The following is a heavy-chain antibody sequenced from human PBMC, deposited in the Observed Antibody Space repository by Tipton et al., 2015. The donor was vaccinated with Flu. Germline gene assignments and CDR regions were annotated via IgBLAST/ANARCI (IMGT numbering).Heavy chain of an antibody. CDR1: GYTFTSYG. Sequence: QVQLVQSGAEVKKPGASLKVSCKASGYTFTSYGISWVRQAPGQGLEWMGWISAYNGNTNYAQKLQGRVTMTTDTFTSTTDVERRSLRSDETAVYYWAGSDPYCDSAGSYWLMGPMYIRGQRALSTVSS. V-gene: IGHV1-18*01. J-gene: IGHJ4*01. CDR2: ISAYNGNT. D-gene: IGHD3-10*01. CDR3: AGSDPYCDSAGSYWLMGPMYI.